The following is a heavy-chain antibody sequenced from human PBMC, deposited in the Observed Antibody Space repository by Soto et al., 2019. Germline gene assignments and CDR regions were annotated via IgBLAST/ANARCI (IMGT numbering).Heavy chain of an antibody. CDR1: GGTFSSYA. J-gene: IGHJ4*02. CDR2: IIPSVGST. D-gene: IGHD3-3*01. V-gene: IGHV1-46*01. CDR3: ARAEHRLYPTFDD. Sequence: ASVKVSCKASGGTFSSYAISWVRQAPGQGLEWMGIIIPSVGSTSYAQKFQGRVTMTRDKSTSTVYMELSSLRSEDTAVYYCARAEHRLYPTFDDSGQGTRVTVAS.